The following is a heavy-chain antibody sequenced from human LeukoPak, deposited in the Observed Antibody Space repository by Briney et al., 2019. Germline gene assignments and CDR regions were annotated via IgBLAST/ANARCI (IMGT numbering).Heavy chain of an antibody. CDR1: GGSISSGGYY. D-gene: IGHD4-17*01. CDR3: ARERAYGDAPAGY. J-gene: IGHJ4*02. V-gene: IGHV4-31*03. CDR2: IYYSGST. Sequence: SETLSLTCTVSGGSISSGGYYWSWIRQHPGKGLEWIGYIYYSGSTYYNPSLKSRVTISVDTSKNQFSLKLSSVTAADTAVYYCARERAYGDAPAGYWGQGTLVTVSS.